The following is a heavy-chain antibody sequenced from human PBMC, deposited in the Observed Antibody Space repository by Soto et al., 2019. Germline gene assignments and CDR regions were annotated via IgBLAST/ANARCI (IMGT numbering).Heavy chain of an antibody. Sequence: QVQLVESGGGVVQPGRSLRLSCAASGFTFSSYGMHWVRQAPGKGLEWVAVISFDGSNKYYADSVKGRFTISRDNSKNTLYLQMNSLRAQDTAVYYCAKDDSVAAADYFFDYWGQGTLVTVSS. CDR2: ISFDGSNK. CDR1: GFTFSSYG. J-gene: IGHJ4*02. V-gene: IGHV3-30*18. D-gene: IGHD6-13*01. CDR3: AKDDSVAAADYFFDY.